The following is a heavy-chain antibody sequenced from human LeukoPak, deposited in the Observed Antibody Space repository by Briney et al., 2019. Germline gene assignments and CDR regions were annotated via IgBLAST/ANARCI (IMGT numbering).Heavy chain of an antibody. V-gene: IGHV3-21*04. CDR3: ARHVVAVGFDY. D-gene: IGHD3-22*01. Sequence: GGSLRLSCAASGFTFSSYTMNWVRQAPGKGLEWVSSITSSSSYIYYADSVKGRFTISRDNAKNSLCLQMNSLRAEDTAVYYCARHVVAVGFDYWGQGTLVTVS. CDR2: ITSSSSYI. J-gene: IGHJ4*02. CDR1: GFTFSSYT.